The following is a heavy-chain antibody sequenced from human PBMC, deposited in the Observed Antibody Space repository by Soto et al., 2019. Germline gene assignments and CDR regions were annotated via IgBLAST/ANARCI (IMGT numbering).Heavy chain of an antibody. D-gene: IGHD4-4*01. J-gene: IGHJ6*02. V-gene: IGHV4-59*01. CDR2: IYYSGST. CDR3: ERPYSNFYSYYGMDV. Sequence: SETLSLTCTVSGGSISSYYWSWIRQPPGKGLEWIGYIYYSGSTNYNPSVKSQITISVDTSKNQFSLKLSSVTAADTAVYYCERPYSNFYSYYGMDVWGQGTTVTVSS. CDR1: GGSISSYY.